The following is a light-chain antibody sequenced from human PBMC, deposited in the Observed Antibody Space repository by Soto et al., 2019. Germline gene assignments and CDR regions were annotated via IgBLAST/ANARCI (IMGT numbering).Light chain of an antibody. V-gene: IGKV3-20*01. Sequence: EIVLTQFPGTLSLSPGERATLSCRASQSVSSNYLSWYQQKPGQAPRLLIYVASSRANGIPDRFSGSVSGTDFTLPIRRLEPEDFAVYYCQQYGSFFGPGTKVDIK. CDR3: QQYGSF. J-gene: IGKJ3*01. CDR1: QSVSSNY. CDR2: VAS.